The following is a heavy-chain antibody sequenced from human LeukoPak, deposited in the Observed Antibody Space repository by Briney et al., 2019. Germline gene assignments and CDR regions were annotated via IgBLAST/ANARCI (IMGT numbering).Heavy chain of an antibody. Sequence: QPGGSLRLSCAASGFTFSSYGMHWVRQAPGKGLEWVAVISFDGSSKDYAESVKGRFTISRDNSKNSLYLQMNSLRAEDTAVYYCARDSRDAFDIWGQGTMVTVSS. CDR1: GFTFSSYG. J-gene: IGHJ3*02. V-gene: IGHV3-30*03. CDR3: ARDSRDAFDI. CDR2: ISFDGSSK.